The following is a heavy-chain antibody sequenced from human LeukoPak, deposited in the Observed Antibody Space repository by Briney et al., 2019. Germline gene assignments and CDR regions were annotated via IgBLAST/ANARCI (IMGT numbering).Heavy chain of an antibody. CDR1: GYTFGDYG. CDR3: ARDFALLWLGDKPFDY. J-gene: IGHJ4*02. CDR2: ISALNGNT. Sequence: ASVKGCCKASGYTFGDYGFSWVRQAPGQGLEWMGWISALNGNTYYVQKFKGRVTMTTDSSTNTAYMGLRSLRSDDTAVYFCARDFALLWLGDKPFDYWGQGTLVTVSS. D-gene: IGHD3-10*01. V-gene: IGHV1-18*01.